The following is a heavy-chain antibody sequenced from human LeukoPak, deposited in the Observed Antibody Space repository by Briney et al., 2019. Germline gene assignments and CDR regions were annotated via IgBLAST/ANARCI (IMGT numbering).Heavy chain of an antibody. V-gene: IGHV1-46*01. Sequence: ASVKVSCKASGNTFTNYYMHWVRQAPGQGLEWMGIINPSGGSTTYAQKFQDRVTMTRDTSTTTVYMELSSLRSEDTAVYYCARVSGSYVYFDYWGQGTLVTVSS. CDR1: GNTFTNYY. CDR3: ARVSGSYVYFDY. J-gene: IGHJ4*02. D-gene: IGHD1-26*01. CDR2: INPSGGST.